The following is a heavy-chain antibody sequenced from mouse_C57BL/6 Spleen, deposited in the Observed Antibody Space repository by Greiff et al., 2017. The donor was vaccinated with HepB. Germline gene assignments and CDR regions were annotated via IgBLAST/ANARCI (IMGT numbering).Heavy chain of an antibody. CDR3: ARVNYYGSSSFFDY. CDR2: ISYDGSN. V-gene: IGHV3-6*01. D-gene: IGHD1-1*01. J-gene: IGHJ2*01. CDR1: GYSITSGYY. Sequence: VQLKESGPGLVKPSQSLSLTCSVTGYSITSGYYWNWIRQFPGNKLEWMGYISYDGSNNYNPSLKNRISITRDTSKNQFFLKLNSVTTEDTATYYCARVNYYGSSSFFDYWGQGTTLTVSS.